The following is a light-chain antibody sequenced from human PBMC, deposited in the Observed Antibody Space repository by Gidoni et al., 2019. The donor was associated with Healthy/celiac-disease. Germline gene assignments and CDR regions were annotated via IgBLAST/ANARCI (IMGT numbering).Light chain of an antibody. CDR1: QSVSSY. V-gene: IGKV3-11*01. CDR2: DAS. CDR3: HQRSNWLYS. Sequence: EIVLTQSPATLSWSPGERATLSCRASQSVSSYLAWYQQKPGQAPRLLIYDASNRATVIPARFSGSGSGTDFTLTISSLEPEDFSVYYCHQRSNWLYSFGQGTKLEIK. J-gene: IGKJ2*03.